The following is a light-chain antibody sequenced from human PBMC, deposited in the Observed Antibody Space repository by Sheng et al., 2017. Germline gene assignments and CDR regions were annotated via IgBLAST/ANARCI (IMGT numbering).Light chain of an antibody. CDR1: QSVFPW. J-gene: IGKJ2*01. Sequence: TQSPSSVSASVGDRVTLTCRASQSVFPWLAWYQQKPGQAPRLLMFDASSRATGIPARFSGSGSGTDFTLTISSLEPEDFAVYYCQQRDNWPPYTFGQGTRIEIK. CDR2: DAS. CDR3: QQRDNWPPYT. V-gene: IGKV3-11*01.